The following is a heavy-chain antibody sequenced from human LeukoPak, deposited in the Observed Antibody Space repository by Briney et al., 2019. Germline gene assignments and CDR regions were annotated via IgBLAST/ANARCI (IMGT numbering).Heavy chain of an antibody. CDR3: ARQRGNTALNWFDP. Sequence: SETLSLTCTVSGGSISSYYWSWIRQPPGKGLEWIGYIYYSGSTNYNPSLKSRVTISVDTSKNQFSLKLSSVTAADTAVYYCARQRGNTALNWFDPWGQGTLVTVSS. D-gene: IGHD5-18*01. V-gene: IGHV4-59*08. J-gene: IGHJ5*02. CDR1: GGSISSYY. CDR2: IYYSGST.